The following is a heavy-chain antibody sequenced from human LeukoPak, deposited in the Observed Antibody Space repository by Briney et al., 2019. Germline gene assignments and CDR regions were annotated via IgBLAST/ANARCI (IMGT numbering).Heavy chain of an antibody. CDR3: ARGVRRSYYDYYMDV. J-gene: IGHJ6*03. CDR1: GGSISSCNW. D-gene: IGHD3-3*01. Sequence: SSETLSLTCAVSGGSISSCNWWSWVRQPPGKGLEWIGEIHHSGSTNYNPSLKSRVTISVDKSRNQFSLKLSSVTAADTAVYYCARGVRRSYYDYYMDVWDKGTTVTVSS. V-gene: IGHV4-4*02. CDR2: IHHSGST.